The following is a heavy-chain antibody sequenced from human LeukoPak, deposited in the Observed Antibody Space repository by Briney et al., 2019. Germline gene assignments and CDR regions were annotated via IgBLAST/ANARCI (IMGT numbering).Heavy chain of an antibody. CDR2: ISGSGGST. CDR1: GFTFSSYA. Sequence: GGSLRLSCAASGFTFSSYAMSWVRQAPGKGLEWVSAISGSGGSTYYAGSVKGRFTISRDNSKNTLYLQMNSLRAEDTAVYYCAKVELSSSWYYWGQGTLVTVSS. V-gene: IGHV3-23*01. D-gene: IGHD6-13*01. J-gene: IGHJ4*02. CDR3: AKVELSSSWYY.